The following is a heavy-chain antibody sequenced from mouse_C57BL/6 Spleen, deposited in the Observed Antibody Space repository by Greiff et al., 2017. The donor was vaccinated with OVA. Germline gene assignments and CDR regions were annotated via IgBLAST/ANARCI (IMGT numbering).Heavy chain of an antibody. J-gene: IGHJ4*01. CDR2: IYPGSGNT. CDR1: GYTFTDYY. CDR3: ARDPGYAMDY. Sequence: VQLQQSGAELVRPGASVKLSCKASGYTFTDYYINWVKQRPGQGLEWIARIYPGSGNTYYNEKFKGKATLTAEKSSSTAYMQLSSLTSEDSAVYFCARDPGYAMDYWGQGTSVTVSS. V-gene: IGHV1-76*01.